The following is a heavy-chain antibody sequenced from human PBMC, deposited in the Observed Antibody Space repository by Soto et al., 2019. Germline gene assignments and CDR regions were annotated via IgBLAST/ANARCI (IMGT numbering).Heavy chain of an antibody. J-gene: IGHJ4*02. CDR1: GFTFSSYA. CDR2: ISGSGGGT. V-gene: IGHV3-23*01. Sequence: EVQLLESGGGLVQPGGSLRLSCAASGFTFSSYAMSWVRQAPGKGLEWVSAISGSGGGTHYADSVKGRFTISRDNSKNTLYLQMNSLRAEDTAVYYCASPRYSSGWIGYWGQGTLVTVSS. D-gene: IGHD6-19*01. CDR3: ASPRYSSGWIGY.